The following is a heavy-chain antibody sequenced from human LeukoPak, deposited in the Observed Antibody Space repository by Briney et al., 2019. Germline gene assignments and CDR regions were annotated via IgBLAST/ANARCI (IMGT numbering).Heavy chain of an antibody. V-gene: IGHV3-30*14. D-gene: IGHD2/OR15-2a*01. J-gene: IGHJ3*02. Sequence: GGSLRLSCAASGFTFSSYAMHWVRQAPGKGLEWVAVISYDGSNKYYADSVKGRFTISRDNSKNTLYLQMNSLRAEDTAVYYCARTIYMIAAFDIWGQGTMVTVSS. CDR1: GFTFSSYA. CDR3: ARTIYMIAAFDI. CDR2: ISYDGSNK.